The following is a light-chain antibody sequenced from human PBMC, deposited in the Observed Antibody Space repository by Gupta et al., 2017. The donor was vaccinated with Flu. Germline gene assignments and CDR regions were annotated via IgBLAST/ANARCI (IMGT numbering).Light chain of an antibody. J-gene: IGKJ5*01. Sequence: DIQLTQSPSFLSASVGDRVTITCRASQGISSYLAWYQQNPGKAPKLLIYSASTLQSGVPSRFSGSGSGAEFTLAISSLQSEDFATYYCQQLKSYPITFGQGTQLEIK. V-gene: IGKV1-9*01. CDR3: QQLKSYPIT. CDR1: QGISSY. CDR2: SAS.